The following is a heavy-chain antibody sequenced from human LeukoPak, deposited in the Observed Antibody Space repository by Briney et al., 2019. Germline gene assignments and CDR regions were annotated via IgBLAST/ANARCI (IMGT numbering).Heavy chain of an antibody. CDR3: ARGKSLGLDY. V-gene: IGHV3-33*01. Sequence: PGRSLRLSCAASGFFFSSYGMHWVRQAPGKGLEWVALIWYDGTNKYYTDSVKGRFTLSRDNSKNTLYLQMNSLRAEDTAVYYCARGKSLGLDYWGQGTLVTVSS. J-gene: IGHJ4*02. D-gene: IGHD7-27*01. CDR1: GFFFSSYG. CDR2: IWYDGTNK.